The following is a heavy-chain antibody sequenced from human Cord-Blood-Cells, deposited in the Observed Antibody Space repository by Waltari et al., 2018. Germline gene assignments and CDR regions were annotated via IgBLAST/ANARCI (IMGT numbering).Heavy chain of an antibody. J-gene: IGHJ3*02. CDR3: TSTTVINAFDI. V-gene: IGHV3-73*02. Sequence: EVQLVESGGGLVQPGGSLKLSCAASGFTFSGSAMHWVRQASGKRREWVGRIRSTPNSSATAYAASVKGRFTISRDDSKNTAYLQMNSLKTEDTAVYYCTSTTVINAFDIWGQGTMVTVSS. CDR2: IRSTPNSSAT. CDR1: GFTFSGSA. D-gene: IGHD4-17*01.